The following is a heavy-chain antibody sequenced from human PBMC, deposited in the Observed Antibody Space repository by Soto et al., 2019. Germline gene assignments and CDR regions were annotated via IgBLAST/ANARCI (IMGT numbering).Heavy chain of an antibody. D-gene: IGHD6-19*01. J-gene: IGHJ4*02. CDR3: ARGLFGQQWLVGFDT. CDR1: GGSFSNYI. Sequence: DLEQSGAEVKKPGSSVKVSCKASGGSFSNYIFAWVRQAPGQGLEWMGGTIPMFATAQYAQKLQGRVTITADESTSTVYMDLTSLTSDDTAVYYCARGLFGQQWLVGFDTWGQGTLVTVSS. V-gene: IGHV1-69*01. CDR2: TIPMFATA.